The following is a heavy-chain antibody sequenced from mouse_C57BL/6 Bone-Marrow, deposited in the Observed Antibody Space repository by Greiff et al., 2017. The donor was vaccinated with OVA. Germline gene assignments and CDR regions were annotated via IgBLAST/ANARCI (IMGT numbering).Heavy chain of an antibody. CDR3: ARGSLITTVVRAMDY. CDR2: ISYDGSN. CDR1: GYSITSGYY. Sequence: EVQLQESGPGLVKPSQSLSLTCSVTGYSITSGYYWNWIRQFPGNKLEWMGYISYDGSNNYNPSLKNRISITRDTSKNQFFLKLNSVTTEDTATYDCARGSLITTVVRAMDYWGQGTSVTVSS. V-gene: IGHV3-6*01. J-gene: IGHJ4*01. D-gene: IGHD1-1*01.